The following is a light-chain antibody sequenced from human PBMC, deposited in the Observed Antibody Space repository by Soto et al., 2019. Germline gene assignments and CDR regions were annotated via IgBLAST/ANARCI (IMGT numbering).Light chain of an antibody. Sequence: EIVLTQSPGTLSLSPGESATLSCRASQSVSSTYLAWYQQKPGQAPRLLIYDLSRRTTGITDRFSAIGSGTDFTLTISRLEPEDFAVYYCQQYGSSPRTFGQGTKLEI. CDR3: QQYGSSPRT. V-gene: IGKV3-20*01. CDR1: QSVSSTY. J-gene: IGKJ2*02. CDR2: DLS.